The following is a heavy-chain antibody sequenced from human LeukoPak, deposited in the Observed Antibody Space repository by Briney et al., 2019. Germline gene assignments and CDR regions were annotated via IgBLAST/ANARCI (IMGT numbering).Heavy chain of an antibody. J-gene: IGHJ4*02. Sequence: SETLSLTCSVSGGSISSSSYYWGWICQPPGKGLEWIGSIYYSGSTYYNPSLKSRVTISVDTSKNQFSLKLSSVTAADTAVYYCARAPKIYYDYVWGSYLFDYWGQGTLVTVSS. CDR2: IYYSGST. D-gene: IGHD3-16*02. CDR3: ARAPKIYYDYVWGSYLFDY. V-gene: IGHV4-39*07. CDR1: GGSISSSSYY.